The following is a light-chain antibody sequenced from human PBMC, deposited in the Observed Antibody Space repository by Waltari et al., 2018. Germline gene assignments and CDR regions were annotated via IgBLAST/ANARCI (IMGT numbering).Light chain of an antibody. CDR1: SSDVGGYNY. Sequence: QSALTRPASVSGSPGQSITISCTGTSSDVGGYNYVSWYQQHPGKAPKLMIYDVSKRPSGVSNRCSGSKSGNTASRTISGLQAEDEADYYCSSYPSSSTFHVVFGGGTKLTVL. CDR2: DVS. V-gene: IGLV2-14*01. CDR3: SSYPSSSTFHVV. J-gene: IGLJ2*01.